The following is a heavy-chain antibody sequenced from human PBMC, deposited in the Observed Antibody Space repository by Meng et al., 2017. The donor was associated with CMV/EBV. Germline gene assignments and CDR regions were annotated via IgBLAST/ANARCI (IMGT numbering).Heavy chain of an antibody. Sequence: GGSLILSCAASGFTFDDYAMHWVRQAPGKGLEWVSGISWNSGSIGYADSVKGRFTISRDSAKNSLYLQMNSLRAEDTALYYCAKDIGYGGNSLYGMDVWGQGTTVTVSS. CDR1: GFTFDDYA. CDR2: ISWNSGSI. J-gene: IGHJ6*02. V-gene: IGHV3-9*01. D-gene: IGHD4-23*01. CDR3: AKDIGYGGNSLYGMDV.